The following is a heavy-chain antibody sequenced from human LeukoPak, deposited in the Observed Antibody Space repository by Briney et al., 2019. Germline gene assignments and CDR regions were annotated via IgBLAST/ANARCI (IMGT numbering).Heavy chain of an antibody. V-gene: IGHV3-30-3*01. CDR1: GFTFSSYA. J-gene: IGHJ3*01. D-gene: IGHD6-19*01. CDR3: AKDVPWEQWLVLSNAFDV. CDR2: ISYDGSNK. Sequence: PGGSLRLSCAASGFTFSSYAMHWVRQAPGKGLEWVAVISYDGSNKYYAESVKGRFTISRDNSKNTLYLQMNSLRAEDTAIYYCAKDVPWEQWLVLSNAFDVWGQGTMVTVSS.